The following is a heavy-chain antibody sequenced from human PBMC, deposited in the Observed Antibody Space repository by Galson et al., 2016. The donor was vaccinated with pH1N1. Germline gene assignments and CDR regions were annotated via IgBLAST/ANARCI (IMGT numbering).Heavy chain of an antibody. CDR2: IYPGDSDT. V-gene: IGHV5-51*01. J-gene: IGHJ5*02. D-gene: IGHD2-2*01. Sequence: QSGAEVKKPGESLKISCKGSGYTFTAYWIGWVRQMPGKGLEWMGIIYPGDSDTRYSPSFQGQVTMSADKSISTAYLQWSSLKASDTAIYYCARRGGGDSSTSSGNWLDHWGQGTQVTVSS. CDR3: ARRGGGDSSTSSGNWLDH. CDR1: GYTFTAYW.